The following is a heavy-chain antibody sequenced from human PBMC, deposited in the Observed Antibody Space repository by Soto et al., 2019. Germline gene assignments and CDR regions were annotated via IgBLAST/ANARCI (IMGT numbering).Heavy chain of an antibody. CDR2: ISGGGDGT. CDR3: AKKGLGSLTTYCNSGDCHYAFDI. D-gene: IGHD2-21*02. CDR1: GFTFSNYA. J-gene: IGHJ3*02. Sequence: ESVGGLVQPGGSLRLSCAASGFTFSNYAMTWVRQAPGKGLEWVSTISGGGDGTFYADSVKGRFTISRDNSRNTVYLQMNSLRAEDTAVYYCAKKGLGSLTTYCNSGDCHYAFDIWGQGTMVTVSS. V-gene: IGHV3-23*01.